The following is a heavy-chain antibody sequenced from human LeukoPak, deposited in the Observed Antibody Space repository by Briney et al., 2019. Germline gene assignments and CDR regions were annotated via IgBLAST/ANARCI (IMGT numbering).Heavy chain of an antibody. J-gene: IGHJ4*02. CDR2: INHSGGT. V-gene: IGHV4-34*01. Sequence: SETLSLTCAVYGGSFSGYYWSWIRQPPGKGLEWIGEINHSGGTNYNPSLKSRVTISVDTSKNQFSLKPSSVTAADTAVYYCARGRGTSTFDYWGQGTLVTVSS. CDR3: ARGRGTSTFDY. CDR1: GGSFSGYY. D-gene: IGHD2-2*01.